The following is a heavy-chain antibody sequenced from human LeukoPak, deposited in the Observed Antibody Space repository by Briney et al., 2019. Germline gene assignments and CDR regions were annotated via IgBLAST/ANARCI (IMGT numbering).Heavy chain of an antibody. J-gene: IGHJ6*02. CDR3: ARGRQQLGPNYYYYGMDV. CDR1: GFTFSSYS. CDR2: ISSSSSTI. V-gene: IGHV3-48*02. Sequence: GGSLRLSCAAFGFTFSSYSMNWVRQAPGKGLEWVSYISSSSSTIYYADPVKGRFTISRDNAKNSLYLQMNSLRDEDTAVYYCARGRQQLGPNYYYYGMDVWGQGTTVTVSS. D-gene: IGHD6-13*01.